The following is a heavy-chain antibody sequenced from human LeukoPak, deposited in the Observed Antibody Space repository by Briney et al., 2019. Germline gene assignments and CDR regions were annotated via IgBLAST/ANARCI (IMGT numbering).Heavy chain of an antibody. J-gene: IGHJ4*02. CDR2: INHSGST. Sequence: SETLSLTCTVYGGSFSGYYWSWIRQPPGKGLEWIGEINHSGSTNYNPSLKSRVTISVDTSKNQFSLKLSSVTAADTAVYYCARRITMVRGFNYWGQGTLVTVSS. CDR3: ARRITMVRGFNY. D-gene: IGHD3-10*01. V-gene: IGHV4-34*01. CDR1: GGSFSGYY.